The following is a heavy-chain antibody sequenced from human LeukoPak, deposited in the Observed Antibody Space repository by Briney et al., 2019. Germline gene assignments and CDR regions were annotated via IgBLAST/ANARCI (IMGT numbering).Heavy chain of an antibody. J-gene: IGHJ4*02. D-gene: IGHD6-19*01. V-gene: IGHV3-23*01. CDR1: GFTFSSYA. Sequence: GGSLRLSCAASGFTFSSYAMSWVRQAPGKGLEWLSGISGSGGTTYYADSVKGRFTTSRDNSMNTLYLQMNSLRAEDTAVYYCAKDRQWLVGVGFDYWGQGTLVTVSS. CDR3: AKDRQWLVGVGFDY. CDR2: ISGSGGTT.